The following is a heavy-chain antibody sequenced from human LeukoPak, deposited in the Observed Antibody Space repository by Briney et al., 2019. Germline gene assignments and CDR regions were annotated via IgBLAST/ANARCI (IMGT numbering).Heavy chain of an antibody. D-gene: IGHD3-10*01. Sequence: SETLSLTCTVSGGSISSYYWSWIRQPPGKGLEWIGYIYYSGSTIYNPSLKSRVTISVDTSKNQFSLKLSSVTAADTAVYYCARAQLTYYYGSGILDYWGQGTLVTVSS. CDR2: IYYSGST. V-gene: IGHV4-59*01. CDR1: GGSISSYY. CDR3: ARAQLTYYYGSGILDY. J-gene: IGHJ4*02.